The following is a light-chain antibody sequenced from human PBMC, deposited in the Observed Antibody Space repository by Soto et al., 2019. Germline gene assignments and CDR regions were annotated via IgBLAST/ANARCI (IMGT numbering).Light chain of an antibody. V-gene: IGKV3-15*01. J-gene: IGKJ5*01. CDR3: QQYNNWPFS. CDR2: DVS. CDR1: KGFTTN. Sequence: EIVMTQSPATLSVSPGERATLSCRAGKGFTTNFAWYQQKSGQSPRLLIYDVSIRATGVPARFSGTGSETDFTLTISGLQSEDSAVYFCQQYNNWPFSFGQGTRVEIK.